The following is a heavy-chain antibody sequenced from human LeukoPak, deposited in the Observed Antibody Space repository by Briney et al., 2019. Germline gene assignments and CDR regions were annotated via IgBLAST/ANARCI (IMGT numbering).Heavy chain of an antibody. J-gene: IGHJ6*03. CDR3: ARDRSSSYYYYYMDV. CDR1: GGSISSGDYY. Sequence: PSETLSLTCTVSGGSISSGDYYWSWIRQPPGKGLEWIGYIYYSGSTYYNPSLKSRVTISVDTSKNQFSLKLSSVTAADTAVYYCARDRSSSYYYYYMDVWGKGTTVTVSS. CDR2: IYYSGST. V-gene: IGHV4-30-4*01. D-gene: IGHD6-13*01.